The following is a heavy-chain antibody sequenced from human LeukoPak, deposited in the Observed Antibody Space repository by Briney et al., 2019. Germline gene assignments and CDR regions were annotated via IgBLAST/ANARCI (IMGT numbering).Heavy chain of an antibody. D-gene: IGHD3-9*01. CDR2: FSGSGDRT. CDR3: AKLYYDILTGYPYYFDY. J-gene: IGHJ4*02. V-gene: IGHV3-23*01. Sequence: PGGSLRLSCAASGFTFSNYGMSWVRQAPGKGLEWVSTFSGSGDRTYYADSVKGRFTISRDNSKNTLYLHMNSLRVEDTAIYYCAKLYYDILTGYPYYFDYWGQGTLVTVSS. CDR1: GFTFSNYG.